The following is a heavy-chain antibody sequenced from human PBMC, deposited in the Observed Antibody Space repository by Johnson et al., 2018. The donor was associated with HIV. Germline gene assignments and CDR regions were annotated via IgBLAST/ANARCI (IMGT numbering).Heavy chain of an antibody. CDR1: GFTFNTYG. CDR2: ISYDGSNK. J-gene: IGHJ3*02. V-gene: IGHV3-30*19. CDR3: ARVLGPYAFDI. Sequence: QVQLVESGGGVVQPGGSLRLSCAASGFTFNTYGMDWVRQAPGKGLEWVAVISYDGSNKYFADSVKGRFTISRDNSMNTLYLQMNSLRPEDTAVYYCARVLGPYAFDIWGQGTMVTVSS.